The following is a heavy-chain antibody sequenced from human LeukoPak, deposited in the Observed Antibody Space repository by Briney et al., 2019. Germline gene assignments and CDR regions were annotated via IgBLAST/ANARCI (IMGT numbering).Heavy chain of an antibody. J-gene: IGHJ1*01. CDR3: TTDPDCGGDCYEYFQH. V-gene: IGHV3-15*01. CDR2: IKSKTDGGTT. D-gene: IGHD2-21*01. CDR1: GFTFSNAW. Sequence: GGSLRLSCAASGFTFSNAWMSWVRQAPGKGLEWVGRIKSKTDGGTTDYAAPVKGRFTISRDDSKNTLYLQMNSLKTEDTAVYYSTTDPDCGGDCYEYFQHWGQGTLVTVSS.